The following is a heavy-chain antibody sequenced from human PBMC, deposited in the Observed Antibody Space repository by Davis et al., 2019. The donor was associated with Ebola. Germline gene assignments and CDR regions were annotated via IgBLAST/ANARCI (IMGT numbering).Heavy chain of an antibody. CDR3: ARESYFGSGTYGIDY. J-gene: IGHJ4*02. CDR2: VRTGYTANI. CDR1: GFTFSSYD. Sequence: GESLKISCAASGFTFSSYDMNWVRQAPGKGLEWVSFVRTGYTANIYYADSVKGRFSISRDNAKNSLYLQMNSLRAEDTAVYYCARESYFGSGTYGIDYWGQGPLVTVSS. V-gene: IGHV3-21*05. D-gene: IGHD3-10*01.